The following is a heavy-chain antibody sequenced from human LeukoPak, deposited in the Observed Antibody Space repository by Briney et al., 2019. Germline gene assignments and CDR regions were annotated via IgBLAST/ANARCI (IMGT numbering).Heavy chain of an antibody. CDR2: IRNDGNKK. CDR3: AKDSTSSLLYYYYMDV. D-gene: IGHD2-2*01. Sequence: PGGSLRLSCVASGFTFSTSGMHWVRQSPGKGLDWVAFIRNDGNKKNYAESVKGRFTISRDNSKNTLYLQMDSLSAEDTAVYYCAKDSTSSLLYYYYMDVWGKGTTVTVSS. CDR1: GFTFSTSG. J-gene: IGHJ6*03. V-gene: IGHV3-30*02.